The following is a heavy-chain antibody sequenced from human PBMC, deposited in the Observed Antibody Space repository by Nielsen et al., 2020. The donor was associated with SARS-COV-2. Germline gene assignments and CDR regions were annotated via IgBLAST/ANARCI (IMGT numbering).Heavy chain of an antibody. J-gene: IGHJ5*02. D-gene: IGHD5-12*01. CDR1: GFTFDDYG. CDR3: ARDRPFGYSTPSGWFDP. V-gene: IGHV3-20*01. Sequence: GESLKISCAASGFTFDDYGMSWVRQAPGKGLEWVSGINWNGGTTGYADSGRGRFTISRDNAKNSLYLQMNTLRVEDTALYHCARDRPFGYSTPSGWFDPWGQGTLVTVSS. CDR2: INWNGGTT.